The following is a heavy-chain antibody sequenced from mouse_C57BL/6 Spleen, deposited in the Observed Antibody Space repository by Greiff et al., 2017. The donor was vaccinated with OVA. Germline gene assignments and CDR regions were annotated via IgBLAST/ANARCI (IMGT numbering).Heavy chain of an antibody. D-gene: IGHD2-4*01. V-gene: IGHV1-82*01. CDR1: GYAFSSSW. CDR2: IYPGDGDT. J-gene: IGHJ1*03. CDR3: ASSYDYDWYFDV. Sequence: VQLQQSGPELVKPGASVKISCKASGYAFSSSWMNWVKQRPGKGLEWIGRIYPGDGDTNYNGKFKGKATLTADKSSSTAYMQLSSLTSEDSAVYFCASSYDYDWYFDVWGTGTTVTVSS.